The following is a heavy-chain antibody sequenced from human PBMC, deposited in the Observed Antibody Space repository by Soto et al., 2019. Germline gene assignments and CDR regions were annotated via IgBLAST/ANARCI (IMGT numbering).Heavy chain of an antibody. CDR3: VRVGAVATNGGYFDY. CDR1: GGSISGYY. V-gene: IGHV4-4*07. J-gene: IGHJ4*02. D-gene: IGHD6-19*01. Sequence: QVQLQESGPGLVKPSETLSLTCTVSGGSISGYYWSWIRQSAGKGLEWIGRIYSSGTTAYSPSLRSRLTMSVDTSKNQFSLKVTSVTAADTAVYYCVRVGAVATNGGYFDYWGQGALVTVSA. CDR2: IYSSGTT.